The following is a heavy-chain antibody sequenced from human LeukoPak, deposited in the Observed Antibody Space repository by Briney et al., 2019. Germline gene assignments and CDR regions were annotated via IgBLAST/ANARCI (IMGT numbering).Heavy chain of an antibody. CDR1: GYTLTGYY. CDR3: ARRRGDGDAFDI. J-gene: IGHJ3*02. D-gene: IGHD3-10*01. CDR2: INPNSGGT. Sequence: ASVKVSCKASGYTLTGYYMYWVRQAPGDRREWMGWINPNSGGTNYAQKFQGRVTMTRDTSISTAYMELSRLRSDDTTVYYCARRRGDGDAFDIWGQGTMVTVSS. V-gene: IGHV1-2*02.